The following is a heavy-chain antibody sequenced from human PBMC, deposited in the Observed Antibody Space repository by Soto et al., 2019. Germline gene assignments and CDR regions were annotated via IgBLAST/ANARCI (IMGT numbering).Heavy chain of an antibody. CDR1: GRAITAYY. J-gene: IGHJ6*02. Sequence: SETLSLTCTGSGRAITAYYWSWIRQPVGEGLQWIGRVYSTGSTNYNPSLRSRVTMSVDTSQNQFFLGLSSVTTADTAVYYCARDGREASGMDVWGQGTKVTVSS. V-gene: IGHV4-4*07. CDR2: VYSTGST. CDR3: ARDGREASGMDV. D-gene: IGHD1-26*01.